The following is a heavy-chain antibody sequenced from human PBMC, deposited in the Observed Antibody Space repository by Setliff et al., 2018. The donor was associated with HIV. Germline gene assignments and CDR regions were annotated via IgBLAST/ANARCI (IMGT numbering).Heavy chain of an antibody. V-gene: IGHV4-61*01. Sequence: SETLSLTCSVSGDSVSSVNYYWSWIRQPPGKGLEWIGYIYYSGSTNYNPSLKSRVTISVDTSKNQFSLKLSPVTAADTAVYYCARVLLKDTSGYRAYYYYYMDVWGKGTTVTVSS. CDR3: ARVLLKDTSGYRAYYYYYMDV. CDR2: IYYSGST. J-gene: IGHJ6*03. CDR1: GDSVSSVNYY. D-gene: IGHD3-22*01.